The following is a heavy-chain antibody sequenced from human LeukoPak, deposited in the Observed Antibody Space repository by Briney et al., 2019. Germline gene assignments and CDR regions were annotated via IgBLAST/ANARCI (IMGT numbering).Heavy chain of an antibody. J-gene: IGHJ4*02. V-gene: IGHV3-74*01. CDR3: ARERYNWNGFDY. Sequence: GGSLRLSCAASGFTFSSYWMHWVRHAPGKGLVWVSRINSDGSSTSYADSVKGRFTISRDNAKNTLYLQMNSLRAEDTAVYYCARERYNWNGFDYWGQGTLVTVSS. D-gene: IGHD1-20*01. CDR2: INSDGSST. CDR1: GFTFSSYW.